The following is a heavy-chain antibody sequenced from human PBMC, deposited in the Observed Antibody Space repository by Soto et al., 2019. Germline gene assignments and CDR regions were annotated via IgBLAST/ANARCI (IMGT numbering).Heavy chain of an antibody. V-gene: IGHV2-5*01. D-gene: IGHD3-16*01. J-gene: IGHJ4*02. Sequence: QITLKESGPTLVEPTQTLTLTCTYSGFSLRTTEVGVGWIRQPPGKALEWLGIIYWNDDKRYSPSLKNRFTLTSDISKSQVVLTMTNMDPVATATYYCAHTWGLPFDYWGQGTLVIVSS. CDR3: AHTWGLPFDY. CDR1: GFSLRTTEVG. CDR2: IYWNDDK.